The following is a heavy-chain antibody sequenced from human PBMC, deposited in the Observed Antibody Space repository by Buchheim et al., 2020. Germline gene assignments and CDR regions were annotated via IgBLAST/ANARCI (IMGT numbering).Heavy chain of an antibody. J-gene: IGHJ6*02. V-gene: IGHV3-74*02. CDR3: AKVRTDIVVVPAPGIWDGMDV. D-gene: IGHD2-2*01. CDR2: INSDGSST. Sequence: EVQLVESGGGLVQPGGSLRLSCAASGFTVSSYWMHWVRQAPGKGLVWVSRINSDGSSTSYADSVKGRFTISSDNAKNTLYLQMNSLRAEDTAVYYCAKVRTDIVVVPAPGIWDGMDVWGQGTT. CDR1: GFTVSSYW.